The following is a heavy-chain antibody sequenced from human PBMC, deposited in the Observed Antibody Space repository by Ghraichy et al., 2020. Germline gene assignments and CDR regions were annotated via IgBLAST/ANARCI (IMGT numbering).Heavy chain of an antibody. CDR2: ISFDGSPK. J-gene: IGHJ3*02. CDR3: AKVSQWLATYDAFDI. V-gene: IGHV3-30*18. D-gene: IGHD6-19*01. Sequence: GESLNISCAASGFTFRSFGMHWVRQAPGKELEWVAFISFDGSPKHYADSVKGRYTISRDNSNDTLYLQMNSLRTEDTAVYYCAKVSQWLATYDAFDIWGQGTMVTVSS. CDR1: GFTFRSFG.